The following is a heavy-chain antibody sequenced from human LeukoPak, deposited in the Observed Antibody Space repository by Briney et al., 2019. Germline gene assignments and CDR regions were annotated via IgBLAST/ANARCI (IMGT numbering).Heavy chain of an antibody. CDR2: INTNTGNP. D-gene: IGHD6-13*01. J-gene: IGHJ4*02. CDR1: GYTFTSYG. Sequence: GASVKVSCKASGYTFTSYGINWVRQAPGQGLEWMGWINTNTGNPTYAQGFTGRFVFSLDTSVSTAYLQISSLKAEDTAVYYCARGIAAAGTKDSIYYFDYWGQGTLVTVSS. CDR3: ARGIAAAGTKDSIYYFDY. V-gene: IGHV7-4-1*02.